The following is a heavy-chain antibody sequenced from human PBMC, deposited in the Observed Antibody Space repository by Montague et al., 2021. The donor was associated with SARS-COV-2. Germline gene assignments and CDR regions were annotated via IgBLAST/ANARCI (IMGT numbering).Heavy chain of an antibody. V-gene: IGHV4-39*01. CDR2: IYYSGST. D-gene: IGHD6-25*01. CDR3: ARGPSYVSGVFFRRFRSY. CDR1: GGSISSSSYY. Sequence: SETRSLTCTVSGGSISSSSYYWGWIRQPPGKGLEWIGSIYYSGSTYYNPSLKSRVTISVDTSKNQFSLKLSSVTAAETAVYYRARGPSYVSGVFFRRFRSYGGQGTLVTVP. J-gene: IGHJ4*02.